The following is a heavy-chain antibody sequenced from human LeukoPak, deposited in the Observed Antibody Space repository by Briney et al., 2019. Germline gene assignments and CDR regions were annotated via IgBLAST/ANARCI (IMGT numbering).Heavy chain of an antibody. CDR2: ISPRGSTI. J-gene: IGHJ3*02. Sequence: GGSLRLSCAASGFTFSSYDMNWVRQAPGKGLEWVSYISPRGSTIYYADSLRGGFTISRDNAKNSLFLQMNSLRADDTPVYYCARDGDTGSHGTFRAFDIWGQGTMVTVPS. V-gene: IGHV3-48*03. CDR3: ARDGDTGSHGTFRAFDI. CDR1: GFTFSSYD. D-gene: IGHD1-14*01.